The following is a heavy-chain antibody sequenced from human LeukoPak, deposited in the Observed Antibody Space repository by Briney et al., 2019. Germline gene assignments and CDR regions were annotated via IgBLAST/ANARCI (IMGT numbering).Heavy chain of an antibody. CDR3: ARELPREVTLDY. V-gene: IGHV3-74*01. J-gene: IGHJ4*02. Sequence: PGGSLRLSCAASGFTLSSYEMHWVRQAPGKGLVWVSRISSDGSRAGYADSEKGRFTISRDNAKNTLYLQMNSLRAEDTAIYYCARELPREVTLDYWGQGTLVTVSS. CDR1: GFTLSSYE. D-gene: IGHD2-21*02. CDR2: ISSDGSRA.